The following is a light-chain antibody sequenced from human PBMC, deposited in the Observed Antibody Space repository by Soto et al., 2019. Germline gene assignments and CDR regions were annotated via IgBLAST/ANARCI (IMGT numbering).Light chain of an antibody. CDR3: QQRSNWPIT. V-gene: IGKV3-11*01. CDR2: DAS. Sequence: IVLTQSPATLSLSPGERATLSWGASQSVSRYLAWYQQKPGQAPRLLIYDASNRATGIPARFSGSGSGTDFTLTISSLEPEDFAVYYCQQRSNWPITFGQGTRLENK. J-gene: IGKJ5*01. CDR1: QSVSRY.